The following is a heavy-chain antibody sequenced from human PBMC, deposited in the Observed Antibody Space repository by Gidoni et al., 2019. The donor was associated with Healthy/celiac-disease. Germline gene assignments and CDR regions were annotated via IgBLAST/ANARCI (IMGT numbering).Heavy chain of an antibody. V-gene: IGHV4-61*01. CDR2: IYYSGST. Sequence: QVQLQESGPGLVKPSETLSLTCTVSGGSVSSGSYYWSWIRQPPGKGLEWIGYIYYSGSTNYNPSLKSRVTISVDTSKNQFSLKLSSVTAADTAVYYCARDLSHYYDSSGYRDAFDIWGQGTMVTVSS. CDR3: ARDLSHYYDSSGYRDAFDI. CDR1: GGSVSSGSYY. J-gene: IGHJ3*02. D-gene: IGHD3-22*01.